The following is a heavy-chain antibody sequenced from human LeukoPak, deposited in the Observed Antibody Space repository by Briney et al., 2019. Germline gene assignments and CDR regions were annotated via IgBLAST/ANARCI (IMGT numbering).Heavy chain of an antibody. D-gene: IGHD4-17*01. CDR1: GFSLSTTGMR. J-gene: IGHJ4*02. CDR2: IDWDSDK. V-gene: IGHV2-70*04. CDR3: ARRVTSNSFDY. Sequence: SGPALVKPTQTLTLTCTFSGFSLSTTGMRVIWLRQPPGKALEWLARIDWDSDKYYSTSLKTRLTISKDTSKNQVVLTMTNMDPVDTATYYCARRVTSNSFDYWGQGTLVTVSS.